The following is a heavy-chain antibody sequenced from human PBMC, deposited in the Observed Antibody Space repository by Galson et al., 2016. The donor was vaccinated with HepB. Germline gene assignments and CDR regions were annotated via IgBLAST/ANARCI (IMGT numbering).Heavy chain of an antibody. D-gene: IGHD6-19*01. J-gene: IGHJ5*02. CDR2: IGGDNTRI. CDR1: GFTFSTCD. V-gene: IGHV3-21*01. Sequence: SLRLSCAASGFTFSTCDMNWIRQAPGKGLEWVSSIGGDNTRILYADSVKGRFTISRDNSKNSLYLQMNSLRVEDTAVYYCARSGGWYFTTHWFDPWGQGTLVTVSS. CDR3: ARSGGWYFTTHWFDP.